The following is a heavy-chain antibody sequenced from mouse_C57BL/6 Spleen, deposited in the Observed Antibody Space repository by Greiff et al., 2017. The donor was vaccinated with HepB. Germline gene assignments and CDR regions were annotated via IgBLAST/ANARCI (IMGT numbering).Heavy chain of an antibody. CDR2: ISSGGSYT. J-gene: IGHJ4*01. CDR1: GFTFSSYG. CDR3: ARHAGSDYAMDY. D-gene: IGHD1-1*01. Sequence: EVNVVESGGDLVKPGGSLKLSCAASGFTFSSYGMSWVRQTPDKRLEWVATISSGGSYTYYPDSVKGRFTISRDNAKNTLYLQMSSLKSEDTAMYYCARHAGSDYAMDYWGQGTSVTVSS. V-gene: IGHV5-6*01.